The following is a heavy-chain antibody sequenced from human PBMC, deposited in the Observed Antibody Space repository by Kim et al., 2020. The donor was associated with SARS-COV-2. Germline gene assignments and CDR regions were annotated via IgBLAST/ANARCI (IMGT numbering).Heavy chain of an antibody. CDR3: ARGSPVYSSPPGI. J-gene: IGHJ3*02. D-gene: IGHD6-13*01. V-gene: IGHV4-34*01. CDR2: INHSGST. CDR1: GGSFSGYY. Sequence: SETLSLTCAVYGGSFSGYYWSWIRQPPGKGLEWIGEINHSGSTNYNPSLKSRVTISVDTSKNQFSLKLSSVTAADTAVYYCARGSPVYSSPPGIWGQGTIVNVSS.